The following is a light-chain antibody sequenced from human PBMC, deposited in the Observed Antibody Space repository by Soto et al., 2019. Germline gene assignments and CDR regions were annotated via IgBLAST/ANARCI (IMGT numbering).Light chain of an antibody. V-gene: IGKV3-20*01. Sequence: EFVLTQSPGTLSLSPGERATLSCRASQTVRNNYLAWYQQKPGQAPRLLIYDASSRATGIPDRFSGGGSGTNFPPPIRRLGPEDFAVYYCQQFSSYPLTFGGGTKVEIK. CDR2: DAS. J-gene: IGKJ4*01. CDR1: QTVRNNY. CDR3: QQFSSYPLT.